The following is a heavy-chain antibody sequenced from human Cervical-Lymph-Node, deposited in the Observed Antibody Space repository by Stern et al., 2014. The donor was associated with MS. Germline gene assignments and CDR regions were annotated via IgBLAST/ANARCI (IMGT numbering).Heavy chain of an antibody. D-gene: IGHD2-21*02. CDR3: ARTRTSSGDGYYFDY. CDR1: GFTVSRTH. J-gene: IGHJ4*02. V-gene: IGHV3-53*01. CDR2: ISSGGSA. Sequence: EVQLVQSGGGLIQPGGSLRLSCAASGFTVSRTHMSWVRQAPGKGLEWVSVISSGGSAFYADSVKGRFTISRDNSKNTLYLQMNSLRAEDTAVYYCARTRTSSGDGYYFDYWGQGTLVTVSS.